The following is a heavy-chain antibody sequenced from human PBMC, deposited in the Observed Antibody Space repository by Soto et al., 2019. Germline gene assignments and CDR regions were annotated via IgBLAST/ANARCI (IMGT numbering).Heavy chain of an antibody. J-gene: IGHJ4*02. D-gene: IGHD3-16*01. CDR1: GFTVSKHW. V-gene: IGHV3-74*01. Sequence: EVQLVESGGGLVQPGGSLRLSCVASGFTVSKHWMHWVRQAPGKGLVWLSRITSDGRSTSYADSVKGRFTISRDNANNTVFLPMNSLRAEDTAVYYCVTMGGFDLWGQGAVVTVSS. CDR3: VTMGGFDL. CDR2: ITSDGRST.